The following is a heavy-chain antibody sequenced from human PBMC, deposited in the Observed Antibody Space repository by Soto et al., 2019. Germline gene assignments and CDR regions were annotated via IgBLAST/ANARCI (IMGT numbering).Heavy chain of an antibody. V-gene: IGHV5-51*01. J-gene: IGHJ6*02. D-gene: IGHD3-9*01. CDR1: GYSFTSYW. Sequence: PGESLKISCQGSGYSFTSYWIGWVRQMPGKGLEWMGIIYPGDSDTRYSPSFQGQVTISADKSISTAYLQWSSLKASDTAMYYCARPIHDILTGHDYYYGMDVWGQGTTVTVSS. CDR3: ARPIHDILTGHDYYYGMDV. CDR2: IYPGDSDT.